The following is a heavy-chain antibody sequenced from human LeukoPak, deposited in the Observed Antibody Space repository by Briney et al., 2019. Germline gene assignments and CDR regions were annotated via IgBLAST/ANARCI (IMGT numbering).Heavy chain of an antibody. D-gene: IGHD1/OR15-1a*01. Sequence: SETLSLTCTVSGGSISSYYWSWIRQPAGKGLEWIGRIYTSGSTNYNPSLKSRVTMSVDTSKNQFSLKLSSVTAADTAVYYCARERATTDYPYQRYFDYWGQGTLVTVSS. V-gene: IGHV4-4*07. J-gene: IGHJ4*02. CDR1: GGSISSYY. CDR2: IYTSGST. CDR3: ARERATTDYPYQRYFDY.